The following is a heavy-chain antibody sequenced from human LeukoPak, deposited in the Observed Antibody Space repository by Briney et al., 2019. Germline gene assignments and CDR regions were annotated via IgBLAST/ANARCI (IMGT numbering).Heavy chain of an antibody. CDR1: GDSVSSNSAA. V-gene: IGHV6-1*01. Sequence: SQTLSLTCAVSGDSVSSNSAAWNWIRQSPSRGLEWLRRTYYKSKWYNDYAVSVKGRITINSDTSKNQFSLQLNSVTPEDTAVYYCTKTGVGSGSHYYYYGMDDWGQGTTVTVSS. CDR2: TYYKSKWYN. D-gene: IGHD1-26*01. J-gene: IGHJ6*02. CDR3: TKTGVGSGSHYYYYGMDD.